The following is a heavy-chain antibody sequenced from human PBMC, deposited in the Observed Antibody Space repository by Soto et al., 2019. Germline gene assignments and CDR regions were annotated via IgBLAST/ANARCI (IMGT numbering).Heavy chain of an antibody. J-gene: IGHJ5*02. CDR1: GYTFTSYA. V-gene: IGHV1-3*01. CDR2: INAGNGNT. D-gene: IGHD3-10*01. CDR3: ARVRRGYYYGSGSYAPFDP. Sequence: ASVKVSCKASGYTFTSYAMHWVRQAPGQRLEWMGWINAGNGNTKYSQKFQGRVTITRDTSASTAYMELSSLRPEDTAVYYCARVRRGYYYGSGSYAPFDPWGQGTLVTVSS.